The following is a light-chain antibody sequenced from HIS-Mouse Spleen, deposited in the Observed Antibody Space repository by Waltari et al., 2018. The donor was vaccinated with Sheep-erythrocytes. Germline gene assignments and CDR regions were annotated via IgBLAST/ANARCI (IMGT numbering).Light chain of an antibody. CDR2: RES. CDR3: QVWDSSTAWV. Sequence: SYELTQPLSVSVALGQTARTTCGGTNIGSKNVHWYQQKPGQAPVLVIYRESNRPSWIPERFSGSNSGNTATLTISRAQAGDEADYYCQVWDSSTAWVFGGGTKLTVL. CDR1: NIGSKN. J-gene: IGLJ3*02. V-gene: IGLV3-9*01.